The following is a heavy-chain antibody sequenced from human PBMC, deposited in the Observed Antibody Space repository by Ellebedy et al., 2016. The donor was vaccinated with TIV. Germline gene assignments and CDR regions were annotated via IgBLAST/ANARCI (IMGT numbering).Heavy chain of an antibody. V-gene: IGHV4-34*01. CDR3: ARVDGYSYGYNPFDI. Sequence: MPSETLSLTCAVYIGSFGGYSWNWIRQLPGRGLEWIGEINHNGGTKYNPSLESRVTISLDTSKNHFSRNLTAVTAADTAVYYCARVDGYSYGYNPFDIWGQGTMVTVSS. J-gene: IGHJ3*02. CDR1: IGSFGGYS. CDR2: INHNGGT. D-gene: IGHD5-18*01.